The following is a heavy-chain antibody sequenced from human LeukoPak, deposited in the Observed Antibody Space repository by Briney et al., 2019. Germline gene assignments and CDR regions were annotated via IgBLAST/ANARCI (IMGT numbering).Heavy chain of an antibody. CDR2: VKPTGTNT. CDR1: GFTFSTYA. J-gene: IGHJ4*02. Sequence: GGSLRLSCAASGFTFSTYAMSWVRQAPGKGLEWVSIVKPTGTNTYYASSVKGRFTISRDNSKNTLYLQMSSLRAEDTAIYYCAKLPFYETSAPLRDFNYWGQGTLVTVSS. D-gene: IGHD1-14*01. V-gene: IGHV3-23*01. CDR3: AKLPFYETSAPLRDFNY.